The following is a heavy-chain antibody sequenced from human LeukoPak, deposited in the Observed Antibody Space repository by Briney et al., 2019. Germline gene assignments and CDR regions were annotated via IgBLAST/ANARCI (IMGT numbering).Heavy chain of an antibody. V-gene: IGHV4-39*07. CDR1: SGSISTSNYY. J-gene: IGHJ4*02. CDR2: IYYSGST. CDR3: ARDPKRWLQSDY. D-gene: IGHD5-24*01. Sequence: SETLSLTCTVSSGSISTSNYYWGWIRQPPGKGLEWIGSIYYSGSTYYNPSLKSRVTISVDTSKNQFSLKLSSVTAADTAVYYCARDPKRWLQSDYWGQGTLVTVSS.